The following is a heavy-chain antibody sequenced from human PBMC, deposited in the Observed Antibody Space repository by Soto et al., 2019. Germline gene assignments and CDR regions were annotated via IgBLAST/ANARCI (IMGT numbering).Heavy chain of an antibody. V-gene: IGHV4-59*01. Sequence: AWSSETLSLTCTVSGGSISSYYWSWIRQPPGKGLEWIGYIYYSGSTNYNPSLKSRVTISVDTSKNQFSLKLSSVTAADTAVYYCATRRRCTNGVCYRHYGMDVWGQGTTVTVSS. CDR3: ATRRRCTNGVCYRHYGMDV. CDR2: IYYSGST. CDR1: GGSISSYY. D-gene: IGHD2-8*01. J-gene: IGHJ6*02.